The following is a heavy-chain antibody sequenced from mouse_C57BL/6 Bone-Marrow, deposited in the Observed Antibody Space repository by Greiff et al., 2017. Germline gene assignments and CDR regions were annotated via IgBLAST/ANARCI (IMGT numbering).Heavy chain of an antibody. CDR1: GFTFSSYG. V-gene: IGHV5-6*01. CDR2: ISSGGSYT. J-gene: IGHJ3*01. Sequence: EVKLMESGGDLVKPGGSLKLSCAASGFTFSSYGMSWVRQTPDKRLEWVATISSGGSYTYYPDSVKGRVTISRDKAKNTLYLQMSSLKSEDTAMYYCARGGWFAYWGQGTLVTVSA. CDR3: ARGGWFAY.